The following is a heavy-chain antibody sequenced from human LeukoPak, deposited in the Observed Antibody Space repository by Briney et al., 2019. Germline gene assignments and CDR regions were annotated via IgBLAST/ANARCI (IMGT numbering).Heavy chain of an antibody. V-gene: IGHV4-59*01. D-gene: IGHD3-3*01. CDR3: ARFEGYDFWSGYSYSNAFDI. J-gene: IGHJ3*02. CDR1: GGSISSYY. CDR2: IYYSGST. Sequence: PSETLSLTCTVSGGSISSYYWSWIRQPPGKGLEWIGYIYYSGSTNYNPSLKSRVTISVDTSKNQFSLKLSSVTAADTAVYYCARFEGYDFWSGYSYSNAFDIWGQGTMVTVSS.